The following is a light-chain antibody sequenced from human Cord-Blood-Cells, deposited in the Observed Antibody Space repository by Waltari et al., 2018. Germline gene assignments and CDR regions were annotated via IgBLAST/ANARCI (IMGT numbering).Light chain of an antibody. CDR2: AAS. V-gene: IGKV1-39*01. CDR3: QQSYSTPYS. Sequence: DIQMPQSPSSLSASVGVRVTITCRASQSISSYVIWYQQNPGKAPKLLIYAASSLQSGVPSRFSGSGSGTDFTLTISSLQPEDFATYYCQQSYSTPYSFGQGTKLEIK. CDR1: QSISSY. J-gene: IGKJ2*03.